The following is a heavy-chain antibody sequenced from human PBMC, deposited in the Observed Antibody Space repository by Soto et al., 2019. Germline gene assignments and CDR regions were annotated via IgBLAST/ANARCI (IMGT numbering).Heavy chain of an antibody. Sequence: SVKVSCKASGGTFSSYAISWVRQAPGQGLEWMGGIIPIFGTANYAQKFQGRVTITADKSTSTAYMELSSLRSEDTAVYYCARGIEASYYYYGMDVWGQGTTVTVSS. CDR3: ARGIEASYYYYGMDV. CDR1: GGTFSSYA. J-gene: IGHJ6*02. CDR2: IIPIFGTA. D-gene: IGHD2-15*01. V-gene: IGHV1-69*06.